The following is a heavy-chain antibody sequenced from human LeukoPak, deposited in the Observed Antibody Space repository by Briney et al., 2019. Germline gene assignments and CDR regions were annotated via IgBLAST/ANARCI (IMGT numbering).Heavy chain of an antibody. CDR1: GGSFSGYY. Sequence: PSETLSLTCAVYGGSFSGYYWSWIRQPPGKGLEWIGEINHSGSTNYNPSLKSRVTISVDTSKNQFSLKLSSVTAADTAVYYCARIVVNDYGDYAYYWGQGPLVTVSS. D-gene: IGHD4-17*01. CDR3: ARIVVNDYGDYAYY. CDR2: INHSGST. J-gene: IGHJ4*02. V-gene: IGHV4-34*01.